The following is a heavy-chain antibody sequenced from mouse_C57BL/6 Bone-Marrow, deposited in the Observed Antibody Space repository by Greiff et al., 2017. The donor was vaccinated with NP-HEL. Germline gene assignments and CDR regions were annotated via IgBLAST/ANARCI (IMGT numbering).Heavy chain of an antibody. CDR2: IYPRDGST. CDR3: AREGLRRYFDY. V-gene: IGHV1-85*01. J-gene: IGHJ2*01. Sequence: VMLVESGPELVKPGASVKLSCKASGYTFTSYDINWVKQRPGQGLEWIGWIYPRDGSTKSNEKFKGKATLTVDTSSSTAYMEHRSLTSEDSAVYFCAREGLRRYFDYWGQGTTLTVSS. D-gene: IGHD2-2*01. CDR1: GYTFTSYD.